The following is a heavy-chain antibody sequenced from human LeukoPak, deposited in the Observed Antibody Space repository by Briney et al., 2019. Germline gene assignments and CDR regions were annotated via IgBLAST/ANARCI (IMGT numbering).Heavy chain of an antibody. CDR1: GFTFSSYW. Sequence: PGGSLRLSCTVSGFTFSSYWMSWVRQTPGKGLEWVANIKEDGSEKYYVDSVKGRFTISGDNAKTSLYLQMNSLRAEDTAVYFCARDPPGSGGTYSDYWGQGTLVTVSS. CDR3: ARDPPGSGGTYSDY. J-gene: IGHJ4*02. V-gene: IGHV3-7*01. CDR2: IKEDGSEK. D-gene: IGHD1-26*01.